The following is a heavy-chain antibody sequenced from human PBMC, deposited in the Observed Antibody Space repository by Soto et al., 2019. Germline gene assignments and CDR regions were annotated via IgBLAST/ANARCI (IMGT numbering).Heavy chain of an antibody. CDR1: GYSFTSYW. V-gene: IGHV5-10-1*03. J-gene: IGHJ6*02. D-gene: IGHD2-2*01. CDR3: ARGRGYCSSTSCSDYYYGMDV. CDR2: IDPSDSYT. Sequence: EVQLVQSGAEVKKPGESLRISCKGSGYSFTSYWISWVRQMPGKGLEWMGRIDPSDSYTNYSPSFQGHVTISADKSISTAYLQWSSLKASDTAMYYCARGRGYCSSTSCSDYYYGMDVWGQGTTVTVSS.